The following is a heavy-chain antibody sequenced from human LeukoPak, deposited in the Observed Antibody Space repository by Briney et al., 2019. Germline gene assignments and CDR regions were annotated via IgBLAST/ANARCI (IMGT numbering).Heavy chain of an antibody. J-gene: IGHJ4*02. CDR2: INHSGST. CDR1: GGSFSGYY. CDR3: ARRGRQGSPRRQFDY. D-gene: IGHD2-15*01. Sequence: SETLSLTCAVYGGSFSGYYWSWIRQPPGKGLEWIGEINHSGSTNYNPSLTSRVTISVDTSKNQFSLKLSSVTAADTAVYYCARRGRQGSPRRQFDYWGQGTLVTVSS. V-gene: IGHV4-34*01.